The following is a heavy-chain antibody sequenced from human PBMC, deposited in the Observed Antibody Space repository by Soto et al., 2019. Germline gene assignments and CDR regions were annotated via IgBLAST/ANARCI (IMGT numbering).Heavy chain of an antibody. CDR2: ISNDALNK. J-gene: IGHJ6*02. Sequence: QVQLVESGGGVVQPGRSLRLSCAASGFTFSGYGMHWVRQAPGKGLEWVAVISNDALNKYYADSVKGRFAISRDDSRNTLDLQMNSLRAEDTAVYYCARPRRDYYYYYGMDVGGQWTTVTVSS. CDR1: GFTFSGYG. CDR3: ARPRRDYYYYYGMDV. V-gene: IGHV3-30*03.